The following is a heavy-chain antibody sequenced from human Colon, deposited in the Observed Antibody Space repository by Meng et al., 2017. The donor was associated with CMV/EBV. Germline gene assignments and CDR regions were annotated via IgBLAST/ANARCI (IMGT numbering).Heavy chain of an antibody. D-gene: IGHD3-10*01. CDR1: GASFTGYY. V-gene: IGHV4-34*01. Sequence: CAVYGASFTGYYCSWIRQTPGKGLEWIGEINYSESTNYNPSLKSRVTISVDMSKNQFSLRLNSVTAADTAVYYCARRVGSGKYYFDYWSQGTLVTVSS. CDR3: ARRVGSGKYYFDY. J-gene: IGHJ4*02. CDR2: INYSEST.